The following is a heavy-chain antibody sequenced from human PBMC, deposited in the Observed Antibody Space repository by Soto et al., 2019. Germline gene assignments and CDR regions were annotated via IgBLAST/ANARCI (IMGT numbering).Heavy chain of an antibody. CDR2: IYPAASYI. CDR3: ASAKNGDFYWDFDL. D-gene: IGHD4-17*01. V-gene: IGHV5-51*01. J-gene: IGHJ2*01. CDR1: GFSFTAYW. Sequence: GESLKISCKGSGFSFTAYWIGWVRQMPGKGLEWMGIIYPAASYIIYSPSFQGQVTISADKSISTAYLQRGSLKDSDTAIFYCASAKNGDFYWDFDLWGRGTQVTVSS.